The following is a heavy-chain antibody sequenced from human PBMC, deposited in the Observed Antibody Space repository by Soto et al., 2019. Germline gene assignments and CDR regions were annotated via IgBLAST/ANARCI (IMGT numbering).Heavy chain of an antibody. Sequence: GGSLRLSCSASGFTFSSYAMHWVRQAPGKGLEYVSAISSNGGSTYYADSVKGRFTISRDNSKNTLYLQMSSLRAEDTAVYYCVKDFGKWGSGAGHWGQGTLVTVSS. V-gene: IGHV3-64D*08. J-gene: IGHJ4*02. CDR2: ISSNGGST. CDR3: VKDFGKWGSGAGH. CDR1: GFTFSSYA. D-gene: IGHD3-10*01.